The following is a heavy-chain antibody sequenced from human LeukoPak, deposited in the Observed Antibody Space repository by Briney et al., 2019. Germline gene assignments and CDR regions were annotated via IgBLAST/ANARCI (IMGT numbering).Heavy chain of an antibody. D-gene: IGHD4-17*01. CDR3: ARTTVSKSRFDY. J-gene: IGHJ4*02. Sequence: SETLSLTCTVSGGSISSGGYYWSWIRQHPGKGLEWIGYIYYSGSTYYNPSLKSRVTISVDTSKNQFSLKLSSVTAADTAVYYCARTTVSKSRFDYWGQGTLFTVSS. CDR2: IYYSGST. V-gene: IGHV4-31*03. CDR1: GGSISSGGYY.